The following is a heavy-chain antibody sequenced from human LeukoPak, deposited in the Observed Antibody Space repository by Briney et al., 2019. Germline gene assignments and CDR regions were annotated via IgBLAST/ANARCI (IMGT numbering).Heavy chain of an antibody. CDR2: IDFSGRTI. Sequence: GGSLRLSCAASGFTFNDSYMTWIRQAPGKGLEWVSSIDFSGRTINYGDSVKGRFTICRDNAKNSLYLQMDSLRAEDTAVYFCARAQYYDSSSGTKTHYMDVWGKGTTVTVSS. J-gene: IGHJ6*03. D-gene: IGHD3-3*01. CDR1: GFTFNDSY. CDR3: ARAQYYDSSSGTKTHYMDV. V-gene: IGHV3-11*04.